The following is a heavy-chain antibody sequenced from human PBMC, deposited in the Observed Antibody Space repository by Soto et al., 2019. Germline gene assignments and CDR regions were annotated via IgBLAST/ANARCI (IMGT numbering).Heavy chain of an antibody. CDR3: ARGTQTTVTTRLFDC. D-gene: IGHD4-17*01. CDR1: GFTFSSRW. CDR2: INGDGTTI. Sequence: EVQLVESGGGLVQTGGSLRLSCAASGFTFSSRWIHWVRQAPGKGLVWVSRINGDGTTITYADSVKGRFTISRDNAKNTLYLQMNSLRAEDTAVYYCARGTQTTVTTRLFDCWGQGTLVTVSS. J-gene: IGHJ4*02. V-gene: IGHV3-74*01.